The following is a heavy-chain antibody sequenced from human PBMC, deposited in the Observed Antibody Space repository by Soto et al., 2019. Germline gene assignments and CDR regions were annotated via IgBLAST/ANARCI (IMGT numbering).Heavy chain of an antibody. Sequence: QVQLQESGPGLVKPSGTLSLTCAVSGGSISSSNWWSWVRQPPGKGLEWIGEIYHSGSTNYNPSLMRRVIISVDKSKNEFSLKLSSVTAADTAVYYCASTMVRGVIKGQGLSWGQGTLVTVSS. CDR3: ASTMVRGVIKGQGLS. J-gene: IGHJ4*02. D-gene: IGHD3-10*01. V-gene: IGHV4-4*02. CDR1: GGSISSSNW. CDR2: IYHSGST.